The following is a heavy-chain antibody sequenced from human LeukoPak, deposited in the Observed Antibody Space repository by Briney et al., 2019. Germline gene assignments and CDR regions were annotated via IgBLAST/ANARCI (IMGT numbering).Heavy chain of an antibody. CDR2: MHYNQST. CDR3: VQHCPYPPCNWLNP. V-gene: IGHV4-39*01. Sequence: SETLSLTCSVSLDPIYSRIDLWGWIRRFRGKGLDWIGNMHYNQSTYYNPYLQNHHTMSEDTANNRSALRLTSVTAADSAIYYYVQHCPYPPCNWLNPWGQGTLVTVSS. J-gene: IGHJ5*02. CDR1: LDPIYSRIDL.